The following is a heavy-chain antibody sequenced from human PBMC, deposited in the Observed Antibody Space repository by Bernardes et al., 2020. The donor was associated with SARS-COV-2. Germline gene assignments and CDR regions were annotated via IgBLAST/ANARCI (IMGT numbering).Heavy chain of an antibody. CDR1: GFTFSIYW. Sequence: GGSLRLSCAASGFTFSIYWMSWVRQAPGTGLEWVASIKQDGSEKYYVDSVKGRFTISRDNAKNSLYLQMNSLRAEDTAVYYCARDSSSSSIDYYGMDVWGQGTTVTVSS. J-gene: IGHJ6*02. D-gene: IGHD6-6*01. V-gene: IGHV3-7*01. CDR3: ARDSSSSSIDYYGMDV. CDR2: IKQDGSEK.